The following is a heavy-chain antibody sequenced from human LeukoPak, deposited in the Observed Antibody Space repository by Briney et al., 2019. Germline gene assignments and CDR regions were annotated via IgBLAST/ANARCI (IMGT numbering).Heavy chain of an antibody. D-gene: IGHD2-2*01. J-gene: IGHJ3*02. CDR2: IYTSGST. CDR1: GGSISGYY. CDR3: ARHLIVVVPAAHDAFDI. V-gene: IGHV4-4*09. Sequence: SETLTLTCTVSGGSISGYYWSWIRQPPGKGLEWIGYIYTSGSTNYDPSLKSRVTISVDTSKNQFPLKLSSVTAADTAVYYCARHLIVVVPAAHDAFDIWGQGTMVTVSS.